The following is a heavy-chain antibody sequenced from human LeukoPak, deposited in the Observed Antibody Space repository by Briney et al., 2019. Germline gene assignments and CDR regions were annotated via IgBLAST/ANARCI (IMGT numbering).Heavy chain of an antibody. CDR1: GFTFSSYA. V-gene: IGHV3-30*01. CDR2: ISYDGNKK. CDR3: ARSHFDALDI. J-gene: IGHJ3*02. Sequence: PGRSLRLSCAASGFTFSSYAMHWVRQAPGKGLEWVTVISYDGNKKYSADSVQGRFTISRDNSKNTLYLQMNSLRAEDTAVYYCARSHFDALDIWGQGTMVTVSS.